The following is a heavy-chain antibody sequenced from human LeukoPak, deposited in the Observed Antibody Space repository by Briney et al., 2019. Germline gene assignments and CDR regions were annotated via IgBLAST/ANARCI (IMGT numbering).Heavy chain of an antibody. CDR1: GYTFSSYA. CDR3: AKAAEPDTIFGVVRNWFDP. CDR2: ISGSGGST. Sequence: GGSLRLSCAASGYTFSSYAMHWVRQAPGKGLEWVSAISGSGGSTYYADSVKGRFTISRDNSKNTLYLQMNSLRAEDTAVYYCAKAAEPDTIFGVVRNWFDPWGQGTLVTVSS. V-gene: IGHV3-23*01. D-gene: IGHD3-3*01. J-gene: IGHJ5*02.